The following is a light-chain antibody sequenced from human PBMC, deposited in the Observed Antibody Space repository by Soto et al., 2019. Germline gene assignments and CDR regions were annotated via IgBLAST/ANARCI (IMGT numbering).Light chain of an antibody. J-gene: IGKJ2*02. CDR1: QSLLHSTGYNY. Sequence: DIVMTQSPLSLPVTPGEPASISCRSTQSLLHSTGYNYLYWYLQKSGQSPQLLIYLGSNRASGVPDRFSGSGSGTDFTLKISRVEAEDVGVYYCMQAQQIPRTFGQGTKLEIK. CDR3: MQAQQIPRT. V-gene: IGKV2-28*01. CDR2: LGS.